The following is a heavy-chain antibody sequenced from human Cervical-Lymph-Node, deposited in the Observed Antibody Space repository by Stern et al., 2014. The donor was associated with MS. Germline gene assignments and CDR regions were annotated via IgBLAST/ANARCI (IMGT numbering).Heavy chain of an antibody. D-gene: IGHD1-1*01. CDR2: ITSVGST. CDR1: GFTVRRDY. Sequence: EAQLFESGGGVIQPGGSLRLFCTASGFTVRRDYMTCVRQAPGKGLAWVSLITSVGSTFYTDSVKGRFTISRDDSKNTVYLHMTSLRAEDTAMYYCARDTSSPERSDWWGQGTLVTVSS. CDR3: ARDTSSPERSDW. J-gene: IGHJ4*02. V-gene: IGHV3-53*01.